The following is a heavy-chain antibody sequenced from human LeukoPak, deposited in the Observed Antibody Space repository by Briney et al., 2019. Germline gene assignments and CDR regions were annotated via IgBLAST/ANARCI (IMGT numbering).Heavy chain of an antibody. Sequence: GGSLRLSCAASGFTFSTYGMHWVRQAPGKGLEWVSYISSSSSTIYYADSVKGRFTISRDNAKNSLYLQMNSLRAEDTAVYYCAREVGYYDSSGYYSDYWGQGTLVTVSS. V-gene: IGHV3-48*01. CDR2: ISSSSSTI. CDR3: AREVGYYDSSGYYSDY. D-gene: IGHD3-22*01. J-gene: IGHJ4*02. CDR1: GFTFSTYG.